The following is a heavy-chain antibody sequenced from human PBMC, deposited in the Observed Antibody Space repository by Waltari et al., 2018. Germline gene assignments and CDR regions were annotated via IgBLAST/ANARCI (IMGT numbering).Heavy chain of an antibody. CDR3: ARRAAAGKTISPFDY. J-gene: IGHJ4*02. CDR2: IIPIFGTA. D-gene: IGHD6-13*01. V-gene: IGHV1-69*12. CDR1: GGTFRSYA. Sequence: QVQLVQSGAEVKKPGSSVKGSCKASGGTFRSYAISWVRQAPGQGLEWMGGIIPIFGTANYAQMFQGRVTITADESTSTAYMELSSLRSEDTAVYYCARRAAAGKTISPFDYWGQGTLVTVSS.